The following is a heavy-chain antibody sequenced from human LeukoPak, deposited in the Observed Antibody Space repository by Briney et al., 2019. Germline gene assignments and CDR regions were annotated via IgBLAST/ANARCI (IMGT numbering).Heavy chain of an antibody. Sequence: SGTLCLTCTASGVSISSYYWSWIRQPAGKGLEWIGRIYTSGSTNYNPSLKSRVTMSVDSSKNQFSLKLSSVTAADTAVYYCAAQLRLFSLGYWGQGTLVTVSS. J-gene: IGHJ4*02. CDR3: AAQLRLFSLGY. V-gene: IGHV4-4*07. CDR2: IYTSGST. CDR1: GVSISSYY. D-gene: IGHD2-2*01.